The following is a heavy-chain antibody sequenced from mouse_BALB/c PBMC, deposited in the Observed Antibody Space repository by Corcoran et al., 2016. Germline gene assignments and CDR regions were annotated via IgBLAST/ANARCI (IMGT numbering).Heavy chain of an antibody. Sequence: QVQMQQSGAELVRPGTSVKVSCTASGYAFTSYLIEWVQQRPGQGLEWIGVINPGSGGTNYNEKFKGKATLTADKSSSTAYMQLSSLTSDDSAGYVCSRGVRQGLRPWDGDFGGAGTTVTVSS. V-gene: IGHV1-54*01. CDR1: GYAFTSYL. CDR2: INPGSGGT. CDR3: SRGVRQGLRPWDGDF. D-gene: IGHD2-14*01. J-gene: IGHJ1*01.